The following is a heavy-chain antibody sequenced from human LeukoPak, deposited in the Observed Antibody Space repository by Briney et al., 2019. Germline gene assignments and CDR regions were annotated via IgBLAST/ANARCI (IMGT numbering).Heavy chain of an antibody. CDR1: GFIFSDYW. J-gene: IGHJ4*02. CDR3: GRERVSAYDY. CDR2: IKPDGNEQ. V-gene: IGHV3-7*01. Sequence: GGSLRLSCVTSGFIFSDYWMGWVRQAPGKGSEWVASIKPDGNEQYYVDSVRGRFTISRDNSKDSLFLQMDSLRDDDTAVYYCGRERVSAYDYWGQGTLVTVSS.